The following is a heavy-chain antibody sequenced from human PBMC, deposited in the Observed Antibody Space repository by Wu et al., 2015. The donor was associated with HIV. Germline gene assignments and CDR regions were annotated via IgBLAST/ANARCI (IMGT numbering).Heavy chain of an antibody. D-gene: IGHD5-24*01. Sequence: ISWVATRPLGQGLEWMGRIIPIFGTANYAQKFQGRVTITADESTSTAYMELSSLRSEDTAVYYCARDREMATIPVDYYYYGMDVWGQGTTVTVSS. CDR2: IIPIFGTA. J-gene: IGHJ6*02. V-gene: IGHV1-69*15. CDR3: ARDREMATIPVDYYYYGMDV.